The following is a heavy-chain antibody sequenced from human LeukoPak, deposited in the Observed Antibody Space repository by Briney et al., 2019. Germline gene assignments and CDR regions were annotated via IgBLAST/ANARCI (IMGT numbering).Heavy chain of an antibody. CDR3: AKDPEGFGELSQYGMDV. CDR1: GFTFYTYA. D-gene: IGHD3-10*01. V-gene: IGHV3-23*01. Sequence: PGGSLRLSCAASGFTFYTYAMSWVRQAPGKGLEWVSAIGGSGGSTFYADSVMGRFTISRDNSENTLYLQMNSLRAKDTAVYFCAKDPEGFGELSQYGMDVWGQGTTVTVSS. CDR2: IGGSGGST. J-gene: IGHJ6*02.